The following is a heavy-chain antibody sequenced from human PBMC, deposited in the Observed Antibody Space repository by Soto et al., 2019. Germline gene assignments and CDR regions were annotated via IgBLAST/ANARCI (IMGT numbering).Heavy chain of an antibody. CDR1: GGTFSSYA. J-gene: IGHJ5*02. CDR2: IIPIFGTA. V-gene: IGHV1-69*13. D-gene: IGHD3-22*01. CDR3: ARENHEGTYYDSSLWFDP. Sequence: GASVKVSCKASGGTFSSYAISWVRQAPGQGLEWMGGIIPIFGTANYAQKFQGRVTITADESTSTAYMELSSLRSEHTAVYYCARENHEGTYYDSSLWFDPWGEGA.